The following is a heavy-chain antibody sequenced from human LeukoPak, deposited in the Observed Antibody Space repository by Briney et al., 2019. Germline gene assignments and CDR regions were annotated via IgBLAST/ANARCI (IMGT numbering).Heavy chain of an antibody. D-gene: IGHD2-8*01. CDR2: INTDGSSA. J-gene: IGHJ3*02. CDR1: GFTFSSHW. Sequence: GGSLRLSCAASGFTFSSHWMHWVRQAPGKGLVWVSRINTDGSSANYADSVRGRFTISRDNAKNTLYLQMNSLRAEDTAVYYCARFLMTSYAFDIWGQGTMVTVSS. V-gene: IGHV3-74*01. CDR3: ARFLMTSYAFDI.